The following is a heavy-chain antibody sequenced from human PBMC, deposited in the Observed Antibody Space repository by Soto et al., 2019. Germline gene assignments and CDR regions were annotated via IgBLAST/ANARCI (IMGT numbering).Heavy chain of an antibody. V-gene: IGHV4-59*12. CDR3: ARIKRGYTFGSILDF. Sequence: XEALALTCTVSGCSSTNYYWVWIRQPPGRGLKSIGYVFYSGSADYNPSLKSRVTISVDTSKNQFSLKLRSVTAADTAIYYCARIKRGYTFGSILDFWVRGLPVTVSS. D-gene: IGHD5-18*01. CDR1: GCSSTNYY. J-gene: IGHJ4*02. CDR2: VFYSGSA.